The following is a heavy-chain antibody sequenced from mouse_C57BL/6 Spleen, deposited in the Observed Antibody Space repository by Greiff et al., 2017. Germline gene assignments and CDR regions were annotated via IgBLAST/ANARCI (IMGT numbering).Heavy chain of an antibody. CDR2: IYPGSGST. V-gene: IGHV1-55*01. D-gene: IGHD2-4*01. CDR3: ARGAYDYAWFAY. Sequence: QVQLQQSGAELVKPGASVKMSCKASGYTFTSYWITWVKQRPGQGLEWIGDIYPGSGSTNYNEKFKSKATLTVDTSSSTAYMQLSSLTSEDSAVYYCARGAYDYAWFAYWGQGTLVTVSA. J-gene: IGHJ3*01. CDR1: GYTFTSYW.